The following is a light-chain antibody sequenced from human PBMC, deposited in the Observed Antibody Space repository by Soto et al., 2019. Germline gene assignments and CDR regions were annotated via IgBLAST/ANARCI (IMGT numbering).Light chain of an antibody. Sequence: EIVLTQSPGTLSLSPGERATLSCRASQFVSSSYLAWFQQKPGQSPRLLIYGASSRATGTPDRFSGSGSGTDFTLTISRLEPEDFAVYYCQQYGSSPFTFGPGTKVDIK. CDR2: GAS. CDR1: QFVSSSY. V-gene: IGKV3-20*01. J-gene: IGKJ3*01. CDR3: QQYGSSPFT.